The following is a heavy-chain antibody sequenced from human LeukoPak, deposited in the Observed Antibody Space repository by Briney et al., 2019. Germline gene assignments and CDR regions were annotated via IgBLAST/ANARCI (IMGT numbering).Heavy chain of an antibody. D-gene: IGHD3-9*01. CDR1: GFTFSSYS. CDR2: ISSSSSTI. Sequence: PGGSLRLSCAASGFTFSSYSMNWVRQAPGKGLEWVSYISSSSSTIYYADSVKGRFTISRDNAKNSLYLQMNSLRAEDTALYYCAKDSTYDILTGYYPFDYWGQGTLVTVSS. CDR3: AKDSTYDILTGYYPFDY. J-gene: IGHJ4*02. V-gene: IGHV3-48*04.